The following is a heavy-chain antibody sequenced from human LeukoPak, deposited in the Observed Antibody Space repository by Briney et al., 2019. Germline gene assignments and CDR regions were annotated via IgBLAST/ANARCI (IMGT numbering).Heavy chain of an antibody. CDR3: VKRDIQYTSSSGGTFQH. V-gene: IGHV3-30*02. J-gene: IGHJ1*01. Sequence: PGGSLRLSCAASGFTFSSYGMHWVRQAAGKGLEWVTFIRYDGSNKYYADSVKGRFTVSRDNSKNTLYLQMNSLRPEDTAVYNCVKRDIQYTSSSGGTFQHWGQGTLVTVSS. CDR1: GFTFSSYG. D-gene: IGHD6-6*01. CDR2: IRYDGSNK.